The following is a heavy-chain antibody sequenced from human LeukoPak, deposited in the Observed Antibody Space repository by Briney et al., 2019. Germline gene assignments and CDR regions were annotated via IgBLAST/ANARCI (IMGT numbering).Heavy chain of an antibody. CDR2: MNPNSGNT. CDR1: GYTFTSYD. V-gene: IGHV1-8*03. D-gene: IGHD6-13*01. Sequence: EASVKVSCKASGYTFTSYDINWVRQATGQGLEWMGWMNPNSGNTGYAQKFQGRVTITRNTSISTAYMELSSLRSEDTAVYYCARGRSSSWLHNWFDPWGQGTLVTVSS. J-gene: IGHJ5*02. CDR3: ARGRSSSWLHNWFDP.